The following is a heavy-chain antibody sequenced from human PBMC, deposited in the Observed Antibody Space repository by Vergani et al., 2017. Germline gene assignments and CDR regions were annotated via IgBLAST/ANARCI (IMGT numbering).Heavy chain of an antibody. D-gene: IGHD3-10*01. V-gene: IGHV1-2*02. CDR2: INPNSGGT. Sequence: QVQLVQSGAEVKKPGASVNVSCKASGYTFTGYYMNWVRQAPGQGLEWMGWINPNSGGTNYAQKFQGRVTMTRDTSISTAYMEVSRVRSDDTAVYYCARGRITMVRGVNRDAFDSWGQGTMVTVSS. CDR1: GYTFTGYY. J-gene: IGHJ3*02. CDR3: ARGRITMVRGVNRDAFDS.